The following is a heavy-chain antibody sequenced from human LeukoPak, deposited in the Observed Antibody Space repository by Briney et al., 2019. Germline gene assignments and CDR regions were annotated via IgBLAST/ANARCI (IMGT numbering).Heavy chain of an antibody. Sequence: ASVKVSCKASGYTFTGYYMHWVRQAPGQGLEWMGRINPNSGGTNCAQKFQGRVTMTRDTSISTAYMELSRLRSDDTAVYYCARYYYDSSGYSYNWFDPWGQGTLVTVSS. V-gene: IGHV1-2*06. CDR3: ARYYYDSSGYSYNWFDP. J-gene: IGHJ5*02. CDR1: GYTFTGYY. CDR2: INPNSGGT. D-gene: IGHD3-22*01.